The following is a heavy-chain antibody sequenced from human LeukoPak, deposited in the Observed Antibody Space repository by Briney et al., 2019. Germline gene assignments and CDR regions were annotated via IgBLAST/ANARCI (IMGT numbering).Heavy chain of an antibody. D-gene: IGHD6-25*01. V-gene: IGHV3-23*01. CDR2: ISGNGGTA. CDR1: GFTFSSYP. Sequence: GGSLRLSCAASGFTFSSYPVSWVRQAPGRGLEWVSAISGNGGTANYADSAKGRFTISIDNSKNTLYLQMNTLRAEDTAVYYCASPGGAAAAPGFDYWGQGTLVTVSP. CDR3: ASPGGAAAAPGFDY. J-gene: IGHJ4*02.